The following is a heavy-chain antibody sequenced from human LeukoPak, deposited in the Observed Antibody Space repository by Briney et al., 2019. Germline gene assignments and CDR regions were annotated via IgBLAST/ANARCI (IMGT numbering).Heavy chain of an antibody. Sequence: SETLSLTCTVSGGSISSYYWSWIRQPAGKGLEWIGRIYTSGSTNYNPSLKSRATMSVDTSKNQFSLKVNSVTAADTAVYYCARVGYNWNLWFDFWGQGTTVTVSS. CDR3: ARVGYNWNLWFDF. CDR1: GGSISSYY. V-gene: IGHV4-4*07. D-gene: IGHD1-7*01. CDR2: IYTSGST. J-gene: IGHJ3*01.